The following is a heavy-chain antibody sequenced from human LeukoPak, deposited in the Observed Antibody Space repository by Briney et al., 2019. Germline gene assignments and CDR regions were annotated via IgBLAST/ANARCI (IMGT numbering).Heavy chain of an antibody. CDR1: GYSISSGYY. CDR2: IYHSGST. Sequence: SETLSLTCTVSGYSISSGYYWGWIRQPPGKGLEWIGSIYHSGSTYYNPSLNSRVTISADTSKNQVSLRLRSVTPADTAVYYCARNTLDLDPWGQGHLVTVSS. J-gene: IGHJ5*02. CDR3: ARNTLDLDP. V-gene: IGHV4-38-2*02.